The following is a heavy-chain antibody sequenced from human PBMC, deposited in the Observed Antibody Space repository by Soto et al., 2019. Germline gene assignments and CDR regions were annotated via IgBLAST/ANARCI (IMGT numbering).Heavy chain of an antibody. CDR1: GFTVSSNY. V-gene: IGHV3-53*01. CDR2: FYSGGST. CDR3: LSTPVLKPTSPYSDS. J-gene: IGHJ4*02. Sequence: EVRVVESGGGLIQPGGSLRLSCAVSGFTVSSNYMSWVRQTQGKGLVRVAAFYSGGSTYYADPVKGRFTISRDNSKNSLYLQMNRLRVEDKAVYYCLSTPVLKPTSPYSDSWGQGTVVTVS. D-gene: IGHD2-8*01.